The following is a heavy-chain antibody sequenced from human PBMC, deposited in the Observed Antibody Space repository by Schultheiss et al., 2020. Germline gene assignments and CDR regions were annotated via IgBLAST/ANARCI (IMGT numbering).Heavy chain of an antibody. Sequence: SVKVSCKASGGTFSSYAISWVRQAPGQGLEWMGRIIPILGIANYAQKFQGRVTITADKSTSTAYMELSSLRSEDTAVYYCAKDSFSSGYLGDLYFDYWGKGTLVTVSS. D-gene: IGHD3-22*01. CDR1: GGTFSSYA. CDR2: IIPILGIA. CDR3: AKDSFSSGYLGDLYFDY. V-gene: IGHV1-69*04. J-gene: IGHJ4*02.